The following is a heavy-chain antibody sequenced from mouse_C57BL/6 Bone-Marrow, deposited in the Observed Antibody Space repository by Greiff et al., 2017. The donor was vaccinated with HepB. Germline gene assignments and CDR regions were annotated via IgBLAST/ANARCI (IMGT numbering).Heavy chain of an antibody. CDR2: INPNNGGT. D-gene: IGHD2-3*01. CDR3: ARVPDGYYPFAY. V-gene: IGHV1-26*01. Sequence: VQLQQSGPELVKPGASVKISCKASGYTFTDYYMNWVKQSHGKSLEWIGDINPNNGGTSYNQKFKGKATLTVDKSSSTAYMELRSLTSEDSAVNYCARVPDGYYPFAYWGQETLVTVSA. CDR1: GYTFTDYY. J-gene: IGHJ3*01.